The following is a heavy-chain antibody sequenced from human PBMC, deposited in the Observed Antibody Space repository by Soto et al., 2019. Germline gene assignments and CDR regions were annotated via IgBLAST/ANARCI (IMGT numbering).Heavy chain of an antibody. CDR3: ARHHYYDSSGYSDAFDI. CDR1: GGSISSSSYY. CDR2: IYYSGST. V-gene: IGHV4-39*01. D-gene: IGHD3-22*01. Sequence: QLQLQESGPGLVKPSETLSLSCTVSGGSISSSSYYWGWIRQPPGKGLEWIGSIYYSGSTYYNPSLQSRVTISVDTSKNQFSLKLSSVTAADTAVYYCARHHYYDSSGYSDAFDIWGQGTMVTVSS. J-gene: IGHJ3*02.